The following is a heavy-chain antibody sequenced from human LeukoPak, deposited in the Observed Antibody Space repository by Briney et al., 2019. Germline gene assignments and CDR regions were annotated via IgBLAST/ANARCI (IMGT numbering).Heavy chain of an antibody. Sequence: GGSLRLSCAASGSTFSSYSMNWVRQAPGKGLEWVSSISTSSIYIYYADSVKGRFTISRDNAKHSLYLQMNSLRAEDTAVYYCARGVEVVAAANNWFDPWGQGTLVTVSS. V-gene: IGHV3-21*01. D-gene: IGHD2-2*01. J-gene: IGHJ5*02. CDR3: ARGVEVVAAANNWFDP. CDR2: ISTSSIYI. CDR1: GSTFSSYS.